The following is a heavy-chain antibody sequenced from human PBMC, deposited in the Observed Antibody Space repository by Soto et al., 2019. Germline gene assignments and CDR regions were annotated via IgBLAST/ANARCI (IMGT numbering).Heavy chain of an antibody. V-gene: IGHV1-46*01. J-gene: IGHJ4*02. D-gene: IGHD1-26*01. Sequence: QVQLVQSGAEVKKPGASVKVSCKASGYTFTSYYIHWVRQAPGQGLEWMGILNPSGGRTNYAHKFQGRVTMTKDTSTSTVFMELSRLRSEDTAVYYCARGKRGSLPVEYWGQGTLVTVSS. CDR3: ARGKRGSLPVEY. CDR2: LNPSGGRT. CDR1: GYTFTSYY.